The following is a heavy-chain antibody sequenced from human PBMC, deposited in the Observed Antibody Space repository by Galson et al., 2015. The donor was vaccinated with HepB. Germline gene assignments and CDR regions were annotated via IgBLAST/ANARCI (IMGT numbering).Heavy chain of an antibody. V-gene: IGHV1-46*03. CDR3: ARIIAAAGHPFDF. CDR2: IDPSGSRT. J-gene: IGHJ4*02. CDR1: GYTFTSYC. Sequence: SVKVSCKASGYTFTSYCIHWVRQAPGEGLEWMGIIDPSGSRTTYAQKFQGRITVTRDTSTSTVHMELSSLRSDDTAICYCARIIAAAGHPFDFWGQGTLVTVSS. D-gene: IGHD6-13*01.